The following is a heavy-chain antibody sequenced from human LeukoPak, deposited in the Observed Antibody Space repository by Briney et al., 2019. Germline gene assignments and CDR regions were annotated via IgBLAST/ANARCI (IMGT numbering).Heavy chain of an antibody. Sequence: ASVKVSCKASGYTFTSYDINWVRQATGQGLEWMGWMNPNSSNTGYAQKFQGRVTMTRNTSISTAYMELSSLRSEDTAVYYCARSRITMVRGVMGFDPWGQGTLVTVSS. D-gene: IGHD3-10*01. V-gene: IGHV1-8*01. CDR1: GYTFTSYD. CDR3: ARSRITMVRGVMGFDP. J-gene: IGHJ5*02. CDR2: MNPNSSNT.